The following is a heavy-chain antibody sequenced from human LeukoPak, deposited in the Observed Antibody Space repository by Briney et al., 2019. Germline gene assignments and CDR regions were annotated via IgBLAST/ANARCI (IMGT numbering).Heavy chain of an antibody. D-gene: IGHD5-24*01. CDR3: AREDGYTLTYYFDY. V-gene: IGHV3-33*01. CDR2: IWYDGSNK. CDR1: GFTFSSYG. Sequence: PGGSLRLSCAASGFTFSSYGMHWVRQAPGKGLEWVAVIWYDGSNKYYADSVKGRFTISRDNSKNTLYLQMNSLRAEDTAVYYCAREDGYTLTYYFDYWGQGTLVTVSS. J-gene: IGHJ4*02.